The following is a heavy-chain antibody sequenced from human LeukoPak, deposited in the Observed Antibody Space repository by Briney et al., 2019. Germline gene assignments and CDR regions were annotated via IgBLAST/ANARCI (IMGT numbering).Heavy chain of an antibody. CDR1: GFTFSSYS. V-gene: IGHV3-48*04. CDR2: ISSSSSTI. D-gene: IGHD5-18*01. Sequence: GGSLRLSCAASGFTFSSYSMNWVRQAPGKGLEWVSYISSSSSTIYYADSVKGRFAISRDNARSSLYLQMNSLRAEDTAVYYCARDRSTNSYAEYFFDYWGQGTLVTVSS. CDR3: ARDRSTNSYAEYFFDY. J-gene: IGHJ4*02.